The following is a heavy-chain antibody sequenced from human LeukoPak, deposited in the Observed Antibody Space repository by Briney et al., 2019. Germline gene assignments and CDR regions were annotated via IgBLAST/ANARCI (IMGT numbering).Heavy chain of an antibody. J-gene: IGHJ6*02. V-gene: IGHV4-34*01. CDR2: INHSGST. CDR1: GGSFSGYY. Sequence: SETLSLTCAVYGGSFSGYYWSWIRQPPGKGLEWIGEINHSGSTNYNPSLKSRVTISVDTSKNQFSLKLSSVTAADTAVYYCARSGYYYGMDVWGQGTTVTVSS. CDR3: ARSGYYYGMDV.